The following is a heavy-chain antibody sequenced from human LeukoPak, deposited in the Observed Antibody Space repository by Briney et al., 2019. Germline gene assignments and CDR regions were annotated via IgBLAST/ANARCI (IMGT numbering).Heavy chain of an antibody. J-gene: IGHJ4*02. CDR1: GFTVSSNY. Sequence: PGGSLRLSCAASGFTVSSNYMSWVRQAPGKGLEWVSVIYSGGSTYYADSVKGRFTISRDNSKNTLYLQMNSRRAEDTAVYYCARDGPLGVESTQIDYWGQGTLVTVSS. D-gene: IGHD1-1*01. CDR2: IYSGGST. V-gene: IGHV3-53*01. CDR3: ARDGPLGVESTQIDY.